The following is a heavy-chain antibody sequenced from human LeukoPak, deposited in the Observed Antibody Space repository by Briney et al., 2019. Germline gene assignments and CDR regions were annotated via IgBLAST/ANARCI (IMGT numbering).Heavy chain of an antibody. J-gene: IGHJ4*02. CDR1: GYTFTGYY. CDR3: AMCLSGYYLGFDY. V-gene: IGHV1-2*02. CDR2: INPNSGGT. Sequence: ASVKVSCKASGYTFTGYYMHWARQAPGQGLEWMGWINPNSGGTNYAQKFQGRVTMTRDTSISTDYMELSRLRSDDTAVYYCAMCLSGYYLGFDYWGQGTLVTVSS. D-gene: IGHD3-3*01.